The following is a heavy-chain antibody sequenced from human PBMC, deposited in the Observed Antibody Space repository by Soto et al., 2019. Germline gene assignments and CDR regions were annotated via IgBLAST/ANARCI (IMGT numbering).Heavy chain of an antibody. CDR3: ARTTAVPNTLRSRYFFDY. CDR1: GGSVSNKTYY. CDR2: VYYSGTT. J-gene: IGHJ4*02. Sequence: SETLSLTCSVSGGSVSNKTYYWSWIRQPPGKRLEWIGYVYYSGTTNYNPSLKSRVTISVVLSKTQFSLRLSSVTTADTALYYCARTTAVPNTLRSRYFFDYWGQGTLVAVSS. D-gene: IGHD4-17*01. V-gene: IGHV4-61*01.